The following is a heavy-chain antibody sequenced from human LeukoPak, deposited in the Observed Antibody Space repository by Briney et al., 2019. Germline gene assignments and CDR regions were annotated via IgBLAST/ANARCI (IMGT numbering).Heavy chain of an antibody. CDR1: GVSFSGYY. V-gene: IGHV4-34*01. CDR2: INHSGRT. D-gene: IGHD3-22*01. Sequence: SETLSLTCAVYGVSFSGYYWSWIRQPPGKGLEWIGEINHSGRTNYNPSLNRRVTISVDTSKKQFSLKLSSVTAADTAVYYCSREGGITMTEFDPWGQGTLVTVSS. J-gene: IGHJ5*02. CDR3: SREGGITMTEFDP.